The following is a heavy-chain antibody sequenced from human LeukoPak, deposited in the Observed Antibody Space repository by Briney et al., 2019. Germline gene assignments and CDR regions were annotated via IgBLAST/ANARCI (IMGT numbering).Heavy chain of an antibody. J-gene: IGHJ6*03. CDR3: AAVTTPSGGRYYYYYMDV. Sequence: SETLSLTRTVSVGSISSHYWSWIPQPPGRGLEWSGYIYYSGSTNYNPSLKSRVTISVDTSKNQFSLKLSSVTAADTAVYYCAAVTTPSGGRYYYYYMDVWGKGTTVTVSS. CDR2: IYYSGST. V-gene: IGHV4-59*11. D-gene: IGHD4-17*01. CDR1: VGSISSHY.